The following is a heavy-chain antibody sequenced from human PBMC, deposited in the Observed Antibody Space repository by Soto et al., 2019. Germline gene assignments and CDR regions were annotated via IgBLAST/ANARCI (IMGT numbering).Heavy chain of an antibody. CDR3: VKYLHPNGDGYHYGFDY. Sequence: QVQLVESGGGVVQPGRSLRLSCAASGFTFSGYGMHWVRQAPGEGLEWVAIISYDGRKTYYADSVKGRFTTSRDNSKNTLFLRMNSRRAEDTAVYYCVKYLHPNGDGYHYGFDYWGQGTLVTVSS. CDR2: ISYDGRKT. CDR1: GFTFSGYG. J-gene: IGHJ4*02. D-gene: IGHD5-12*01. V-gene: IGHV3-30*18.